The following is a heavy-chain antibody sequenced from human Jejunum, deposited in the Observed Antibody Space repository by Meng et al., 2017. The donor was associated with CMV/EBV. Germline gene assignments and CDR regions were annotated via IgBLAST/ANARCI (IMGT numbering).Heavy chain of an antibody. CDR1: GDSISSGDYF. CDR2: IHSRGST. V-gene: IGHV4-30-4*01. Sequence: QVQLQESGPGLVNPSQTLSLTCTGSGDSISSGDYFWSWIRQPPGKGLEWIGYIHSRGSTYYHPSLRSRVTISVDASNNQLSLKLTSLTAADTALYYCARGAEDTTGFYHHYFDYCGQGTLVTVSS. D-gene: IGHD2/OR15-2a*01. CDR3: ARGAEDTTGFYHHYFDY. J-gene: IGHJ4*02.